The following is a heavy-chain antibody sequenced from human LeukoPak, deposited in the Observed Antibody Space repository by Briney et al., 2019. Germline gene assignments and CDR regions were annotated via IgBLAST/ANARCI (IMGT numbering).Heavy chain of an antibody. CDR3: ARHVLRWYYFDY. V-gene: IGHV4-34*01. CDR2: IYYSGST. Sequence: SETLSLTCAVYGGSFSGYYWSWIRQPPGKGLEWIGSIYYSGSTYYNPSLKSRVTISVDTSKNQFSLKLSSVTAADTAVYYCARHVLRWYYFDYWGQGTLVTVSS. D-gene: IGHD4-23*01. CDR1: GGSFSGYY. J-gene: IGHJ4*02.